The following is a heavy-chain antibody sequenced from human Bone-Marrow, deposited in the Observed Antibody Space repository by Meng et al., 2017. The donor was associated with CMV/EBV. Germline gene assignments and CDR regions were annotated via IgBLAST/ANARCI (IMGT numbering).Heavy chain of an antibody. CDR1: GYSFTSYW. V-gene: IGHV5-51*01. CDR3: ARLNSNSTGGYYGMDV. CDR2: IYPGDSDT. D-gene: IGHD4-11*01. J-gene: IGHJ6*02. Sequence: KVSCKGSGYSFTSYWIGWVRQMPGKGLEWMGIIYPGDSDTRYSPSFQGQVTISADKSISTAYLQWSSLKASDTAMEYCARLNSNSTGGYYGMDVWGQGTTVTVSS.